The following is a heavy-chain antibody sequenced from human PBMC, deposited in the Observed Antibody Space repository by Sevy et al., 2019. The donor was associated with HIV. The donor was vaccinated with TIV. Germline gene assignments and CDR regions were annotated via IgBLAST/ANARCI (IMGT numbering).Heavy chain of an antibody. Sequence: GGSLRLSCAASGFTFSANWMNWVRQAPGKGLEWVANIKADGSDKHYVDFVEGGFTISRDNAKNLLFLQMNSLRVEDTAVYYCAHETFGRFESWGQGTLVTVSS. J-gene: IGHJ4*02. CDR3: AHETFGRFES. V-gene: IGHV3-7*01. CDR2: IKADGSDK. D-gene: IGHD3-16*01. CDR1: GFTFSANW.